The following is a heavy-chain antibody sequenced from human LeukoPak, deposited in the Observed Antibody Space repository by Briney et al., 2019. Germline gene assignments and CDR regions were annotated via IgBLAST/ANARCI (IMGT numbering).Heavy chain of an antibody. CDR3: ATATGYGGKYYFDY. D-gene: IGHD4-23*01. CDR2: IIPIFGTA. V-gene: IGHV1-69*05. Sequence: GSSVKVSCKASGGTFSSYAISWVRHAPGQGLEWMGGIIPIFGTANYAQKFQGRVTITTDESTSTAYMELSSLRSEDTAVYYCATATGYGGKYYFDYWGHRTLVTVSS. J-gene: IGHJ4*01. CDR1: GGTFSSYA.